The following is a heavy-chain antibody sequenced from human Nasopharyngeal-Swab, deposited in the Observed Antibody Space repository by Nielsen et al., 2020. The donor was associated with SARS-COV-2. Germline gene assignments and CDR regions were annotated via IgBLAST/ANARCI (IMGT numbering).Heavy chain of an antibody. D-gene: IGHD2-8*02. CDR2: ISSSGSTI. J-gene: IGHJ3*02. CDR1: GFTFSDYY. CDR3: ARDAYWYAGAFDI. V-gene: IGHV3-11*04. Sequence: GESLKISCAASGFTFSDYYMSWIRQAPGKGLEWVSYISSSGSTIYYADSVKGRFTISRDNAKNSLYLQMNSLRAEDTAVYYCARDAYWYAGAFDIWGQGTMVTVSS.